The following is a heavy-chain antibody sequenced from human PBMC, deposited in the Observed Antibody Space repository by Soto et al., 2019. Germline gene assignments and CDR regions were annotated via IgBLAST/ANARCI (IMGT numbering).Heavy chain of an antibody. Sequence: SETLSLTCAVSGGSFSGYYWSWIRLPPGKGLEGIGEINHSGSTNYNPSLKSRVTISVDTSKNQFSLKLSSVTAADTAVYYCARGPLRFLEWLLYTEAYYHYGMDVWGQGTTVTVSS. CDR3: ARGPLRFLEWLLYTEAYYHYGMDV. CDR2: INHSGST. CDR1: GGSFSGYY. D-gene: IGHD3-3*01. J-gene: IGHJ6*02. V-gene: IGHV4-34*01.